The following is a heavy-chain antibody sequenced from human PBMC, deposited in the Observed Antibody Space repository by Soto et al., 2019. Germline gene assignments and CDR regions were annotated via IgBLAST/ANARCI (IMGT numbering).Heavy chain of an antibody. V-gene: IGHV3-73*02. Sequence: EVQLVESGGGLVQPGGSLKLSCAASGLTFSGSAMHWVRQAPGKGLEWVGRIRSKANSDATVYAASMKGRFTISRDDSKNTAYLQMNSLKTEDTAVYYCTTPSINYDILTDYFNYWGQGSLVTVSS. J-gene: IGHJ4*02. D-gene: IGHD3-9*01. CDR2: IRSKANSDAT. CDR1: GLTFSGSA. CDR3: TTPSINYDILTDYFNY.